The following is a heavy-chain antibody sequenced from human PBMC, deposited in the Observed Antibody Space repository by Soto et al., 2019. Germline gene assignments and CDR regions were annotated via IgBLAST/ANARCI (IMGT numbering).Heavy chain of an antibody. CDR1: EFTVSGHA. CDR2: ITADGGT. CDR3: APHVSCSGGSCQYDAFAI. Sequence: EVQVLESGGGLVQPGGSLRLSCEGSEFTVSGHAMTWIRQAPGKGPEWVSTITADGGTYYADSVKGRFAMSRDTSERPRYLQMTGLGAEDTAAYYCAPHVSCSGGSCQYDAFAIRGQGTMVTVSS. D-gene: IGHD2-15*01. V-gene: IGHV3-23*01. J-gene: IGHJ3*02.